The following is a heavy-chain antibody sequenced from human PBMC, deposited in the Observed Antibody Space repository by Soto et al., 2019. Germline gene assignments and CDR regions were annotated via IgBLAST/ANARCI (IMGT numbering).Heavy chain of an antibody. CDR3: ARGWGSSGPLPYGYFQH. V-gene: IGHV1-18*01. D-gene: IGHD3-22*01. CDR2: ISAYNGNT. Sequence: SVKVSCKASVYTFNSYGISWVRPATGQGLEWMGWISAYNGNTNYAQKLQGRVTMTTDTSTSTAYMELRSLRSDDTAVYYCARGWGSSGPLPYGYFQHWGQGTLVTVSS. J-gene: IGHJ1*01. CDR1: VYTFNSYG.